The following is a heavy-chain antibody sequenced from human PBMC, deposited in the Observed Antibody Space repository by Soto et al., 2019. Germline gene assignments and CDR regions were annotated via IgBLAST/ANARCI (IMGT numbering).Heavy chain of an antibody. CDR3: ARGASFYGSGRPDV. CDR2: MNPNSGNT. J-gene: IGHJ6*04. D-gene: IGHD3-10*01. V-gene: IGHV1-8*01. CDR1: GYTFTSYD. Sequence: ASVKVSCKASGYTFTSYDINWVRQATGQGLEWMGWMNPNSGNTGYAQKFQGRATMTRNTSISTAYMELSSLRSEDTAVYYCARGASFYGSGRPDVWGKGTTVTVSS.